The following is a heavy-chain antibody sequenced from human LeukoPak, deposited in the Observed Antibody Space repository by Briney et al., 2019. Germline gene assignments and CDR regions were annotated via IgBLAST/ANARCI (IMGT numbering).Heavy chain of an antibody. Sequence: ASEKVSCKASGYTFTSYDINWVRQATGQGLEWMGWMSPNSGITGYAQKFQGRVTMTRNTAISTAYMELSSLRSEDTAVYYCARDRGELRVWFDPWGQGTLVTVPS. V-gene: IGHV1-8*01. D-gene: IGHD1-1*01. CDR2: MSPNSGIT. CDR3: ARDRGELRVWFDP. CDR1: GYTFTSYD. J-gene: IGHJ5*02.